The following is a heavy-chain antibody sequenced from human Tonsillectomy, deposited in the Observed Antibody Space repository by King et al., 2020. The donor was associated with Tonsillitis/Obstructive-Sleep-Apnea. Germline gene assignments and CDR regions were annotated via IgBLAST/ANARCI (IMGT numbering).Heavy chain of an antibody. Sequence: HVQLVESGGGVVQPGRSLRLSCAASGFTFSSYGMHWVRQAPGKGLEWVSVISNDGSHKKYADSVKGRGTNSKDNSKNTLYLQMNSLSAEDTAVYYCAKDATPFDFWSGCWFDPWGQGTLVTVSS. J-gene: IGHJ5*02. CDR1: GFTFSSYG. CDR2: ISNDGSHK. D-gene: IGHD3-3*01. V-gene: IGHV3-30*18. CDR3: AKDATPFDFWSGCWFDP.